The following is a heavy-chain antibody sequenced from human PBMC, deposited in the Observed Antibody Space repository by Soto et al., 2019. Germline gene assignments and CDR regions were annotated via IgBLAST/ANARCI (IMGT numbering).Heavy chain of an antibody. CDR1: GFRLSNHF. CDR2: IKEDGREK. Sequence: FLRLSCVASGFRLSNHFMNWVRQAPGKGLEWVATIKEDGREKYYVESVEGRFTISRDNAKNSLYLEVSNVRDGDTAVYYCARPRFRGMDVWGQGTTVTVSS. CDR3: ARPRFRGMDV. V-gene: IGHV3-7*03. D-gene: IGHD3-10*01. J-gene: IGHJ6*02.